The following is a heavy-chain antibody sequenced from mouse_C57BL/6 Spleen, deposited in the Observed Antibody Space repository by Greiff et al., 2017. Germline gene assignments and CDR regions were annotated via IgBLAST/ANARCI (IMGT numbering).Heavy chain of an antibody. CDR3: ARDYGSSYRYWYFDV. CDR2: ISSGSSTI. J-gene: IGHJ1*03. Sequence: VQLKESGGGLVKPGGSLKLSCAASGFTFSDYGMHWVRQAPEKGLEWVAYISSGSSTIYYADTVKGRFTISRDNAKNTLFLQMTSLRSEDTAMYYCARDYGSSYRYWYFDVWGTGTTVTVSS. D-gene: IGHD1-1*01. CDR1: GFTFSDYG. V-gene: IGHV5-17*01.